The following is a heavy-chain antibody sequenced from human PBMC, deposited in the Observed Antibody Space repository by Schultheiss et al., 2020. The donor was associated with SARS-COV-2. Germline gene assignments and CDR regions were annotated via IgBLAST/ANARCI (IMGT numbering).Heavy chain of an antibody. J-gene: IGHJ6*03. CDR2: IYYSGST. V-gene: IGHV4-61*05. Sequence: SETLSLTCTVSGGSISSSSYYWGWIRQHPGKGLEWIGYIYYSGSTNYNPSLKSRVTISVDTSKNQFSLKLSSVTAADTAVYFCARGNTVDRGVIWANYYHYYYMDVWGKGTTVTVSS. CDR3: ARGNTVDRGVIWANYYHYYYMDV. CDR1: GGSISSSSYY. D-gene: IGHD3-10*01.